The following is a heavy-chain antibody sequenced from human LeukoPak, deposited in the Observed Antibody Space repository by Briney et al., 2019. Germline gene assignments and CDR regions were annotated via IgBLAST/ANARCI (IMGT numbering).Heavy chain of an antibody. J-gene: IGHJ4*02. Sequence: SETLSLTCAVSGGSISSGNWWSWVRQPPGKGLEWIGEIYHSGSTNYNPSLKSRVTISVDKSKNQFSLKLSSVTAADTAVYYCARDRAAAGNFDYWGQGTLVTVSS. CDR1: GGSISSGNW. D-gene: IGHD6-13*01. V-gene: IGHV4-4*02. CDR2: IYHSGST. CDR3: ARDRAAAGNFDY.